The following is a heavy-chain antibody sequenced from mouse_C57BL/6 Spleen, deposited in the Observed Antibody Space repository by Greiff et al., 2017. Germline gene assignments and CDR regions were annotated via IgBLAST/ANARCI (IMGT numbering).Heavy chain of an antibody. V-gene: IGHV1-52*01. J-gene: IGHJ3*01. D-gene: IGHD2-1*01. CDR2: IDPSDSET. Sequence: QVQLQQPGAELVRPGSSVKLSCKASGYTFTSYWMHWVKQRPIQGLAWIGNIDPSDSETHYNQKFKDKATLTVDKSSSTAYMQLSSLTSEDSAVYYCARKGDYGNYDAWFAYWGQGTLVTVSA. CDR3: ARKGDYGNYDAWFAY. CDR1: GYTFTSYW.